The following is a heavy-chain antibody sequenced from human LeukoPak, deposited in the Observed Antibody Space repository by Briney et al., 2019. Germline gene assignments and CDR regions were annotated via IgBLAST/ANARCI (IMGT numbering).Heavy chain of an antibody. J-gene: IGHJ4*02. CDR1: GFTFDDYG. Sequence: GGSLRLSCAASGFTFDDYGMSWVRQAPGKGLEWVSGINWNGGSTGYADSVKGRFTISRDNAKNSLYLQMNSLRADDTAVYYCARGNPTSWNFDYWGQGTLVTVSS. V-gene: IGHV3-20*04. CDR3: ARGNPTSWNFDY. D-gene: IGHD1-1*01. CDR2: INWNGGST.